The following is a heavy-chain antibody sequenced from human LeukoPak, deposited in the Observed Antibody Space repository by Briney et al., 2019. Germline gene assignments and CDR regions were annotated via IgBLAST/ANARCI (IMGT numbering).Heavy chain of an antibody. V-gene: IGHV4-4*07. CDR2: IYTSGST. J-gene: IGHJ3*02. CDR3: ARELRFLEWPDAFDI. Sequence: PSETLSLTCTVSSGSISSYYWSWIRQPAGKGLEWIGRIYTSGSTNYNPSLKSRVTMSVDTSKNQFSLKLSSVTAADTAVYYCARELRFLEWPDAFDIWGQGTMVTVSS. D-gene: IGHD3-3*01. CDR1: SGSISSYY.